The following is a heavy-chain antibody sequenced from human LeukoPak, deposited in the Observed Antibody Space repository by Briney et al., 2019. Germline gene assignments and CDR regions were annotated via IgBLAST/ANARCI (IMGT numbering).Heavy chain of an antibody. V-gene: IGHV4-31*03. CDR2: IYYSGST. Sequence: SETLSLTCTVSGGSISSDGYYWSWIRQPPGKGLEWIGYIYYSGSTYYNPSLKSRVTISVDTSKNQFSLRLSSVTAADTAVYYCARGLRAGGGYHYGMDVWGQGTTVTVSS. J-gene: IGHJ6*02. CDR1: GGSISSDGYY. D-gene: IGHD2-15*01. CDR3: ARGLRAGGGYHYGMDV.